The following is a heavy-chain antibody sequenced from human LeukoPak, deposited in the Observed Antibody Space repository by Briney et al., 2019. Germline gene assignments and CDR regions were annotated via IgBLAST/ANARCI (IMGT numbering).Heavy chain of an antibody. D-gene: IGHD2-15*01. Sequence: SETLSLTCTVSGGSISSYYWSWIRQPPGKGLEWIGYIYYSGSTNYNPSLKSRVTISVDTSKNQFSLKLSSVTAADTAVYYCARRGVAATPEDYWGQGTLVTVSS. CDR2: IYYSGST. CDR3: ARRGVAATPEDY. J-gene: IGHJ4*02. V-gene: IGHV4-59*08. CDR1: GGSISSYY.